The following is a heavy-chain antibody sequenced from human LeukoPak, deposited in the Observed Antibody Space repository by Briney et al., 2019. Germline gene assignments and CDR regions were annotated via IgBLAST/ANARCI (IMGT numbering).Heavy chain of an antibody. V-gene: IGHV1-69*06. J-gene: IGHJ5*02. Sequence: GSSVKVSCNASGGTFSSYAISWVRQAPGQGLEWMGGIIPIFGTANYAQKFQGRVTITADKSTSTAYMELSSLRSEDTAVYYCARGRPTTSIAAAGVNWFDPWGQGTLVTVSS. CDR3: ARGRPTTSIAAAGVNWFDP. CDR2: IIPIFGTA. CDR1: GGTFSSYA. D-gene: IGHD6-13*01.